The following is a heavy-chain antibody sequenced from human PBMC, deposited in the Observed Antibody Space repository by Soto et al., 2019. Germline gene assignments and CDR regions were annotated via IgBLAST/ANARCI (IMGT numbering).Heavy chain of an antibody. CDR1: GGTFSSYA. CDR2: IIPIFGTA. D-gene: IGHD2-2*01. Sequence: AASVKVSCKASGGTFSSYAISWVRQAPGQGLEWMGGIIPIFGTANYAQKFQGRVTITADKSTSTAYMELSSLRSEDTAVYYCARDWGFRDIVVAPAAGYGMDVWGQGTTVTVSS. CDR3: ARDWGFRDIVVAPAAGYGMDV. V-gene: IGHV1-69*06. J-gene: IGHJ6*02.